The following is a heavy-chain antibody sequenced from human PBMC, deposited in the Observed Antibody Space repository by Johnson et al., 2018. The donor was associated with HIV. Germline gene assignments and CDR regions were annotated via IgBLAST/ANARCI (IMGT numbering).Heavy chain of an antibody. CDR1: GFSFSSYA. Sequence: QVQLVESGGGVVQPGRSLRLSCAASGFSFSSYAMHWVRQAPGKGLEWVAVVSYDGSERYYADSVKGRFTISRDSSKNTLYLQMNSLRAEDTAVYYCAKDIRLVSAYYDILSGTSFDAFDIWGQGTMVTVSS. CDR2: VSYDGSER. J-gene: IGHJ3*02. D-gene: IGHD3-9*01. V-gene: IGHV3-30*04. CDR3: AKDIRLVSAYYDILSGTSFDAFDI.